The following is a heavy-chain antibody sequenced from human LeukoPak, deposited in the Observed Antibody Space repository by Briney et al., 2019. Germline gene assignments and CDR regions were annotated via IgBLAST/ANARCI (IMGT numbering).Heavy chain of an antibody. CDR3: ARVGESYGPHDY. V-gene: IGHV3-7*01. CDR2: IKQDGSQK. Sequence: GGSLRLSCAASGFTFSRYWMSWVRQAPGKGLEWVANIKQDGSQKYYVDSVKGRFTISRDNAKNLLYLHMNSLRAEDTAVYYCARVGESYGPHDYWGQGTLVTVSS. J-gene: IGHJ4*02. CDR1: GFTFSRYW. D-gene: IGHD1-26*01.